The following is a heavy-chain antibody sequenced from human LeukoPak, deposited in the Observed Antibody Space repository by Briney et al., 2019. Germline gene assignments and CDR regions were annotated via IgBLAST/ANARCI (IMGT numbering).Heavy chain of an antibody. CDR2: ISAYNGNT. D-gene: IGHD6-13*01. V-gene: IGHV1-18*01. Sequence: ASVKVSCKASGYTFTNYGITWVRQAPGQGLEWMGWISAYNGNTNYAQNLQGRVTMTTDTSTRTAYMELRSLRSGDTALYYCARGYTATGNWYFDVWGRGTLVSVSS. J-gene: IGHJ2*01. CDR1: GYTFTNYG. CDR3: ARGYTATGNWYFDV.